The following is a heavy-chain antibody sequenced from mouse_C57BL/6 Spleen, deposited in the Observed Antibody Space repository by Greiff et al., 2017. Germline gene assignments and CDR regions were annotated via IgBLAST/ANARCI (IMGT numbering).Heavy chain of an antibody. CDR2: ISDGGSYT. CDR1: GFTFSSYA. CDR3: ARVSAY. J-gene: IGHJ3*01. Sequence: DVKLVESGGGLVKPGGSLKLSCAASGFTFSSYAMSWVRQTPEKRLEWVATISDGGSYTYYPDNVKGRFTISRDNAKNNLYLQMSHLKSEDTAMYYCARVSAYWGQGTLVTVSA. V-gene: IGHV5-4*03.